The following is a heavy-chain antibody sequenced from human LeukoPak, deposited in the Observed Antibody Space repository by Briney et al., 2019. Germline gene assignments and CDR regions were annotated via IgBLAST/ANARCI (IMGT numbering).Heavy chain of an antibody. V-gene: IGHV3-48*03. J-gene: IGHJ4*02. CDR2: ISSSGSTI. Sequence: GGSLRLSCAASGFTFSSYEMNWVRQAPGRGLEWVSYISSSGSTIYYADSVKGRFTISRDNAKNSLYLQMNSLRAEDTAVYYCASEWELLELDYWGQGTLVAVSS. CDR3: ASEWELLELDY. CDR1: GFTFSSYE. D-gene: IGHD1-26*01.